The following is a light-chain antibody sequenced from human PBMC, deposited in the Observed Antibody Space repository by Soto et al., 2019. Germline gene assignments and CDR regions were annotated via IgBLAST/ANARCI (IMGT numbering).Light chain of an antibody. CDR3: QQYMTYST. V-gene: IGKV1-5*01. J-gene: IGKJ5*01. Sequence: DIEVTQSPSTLSASVGDRVAITCRASQSISAWLAWYQQKPGKAPKLLIYDASNLESGVPSRFSGSGSGTEFTLTISSLQPDDFATYYCQQYMTYSTFGQGTRLEIK. CDR1: QSISAW. CDR2: DAS.